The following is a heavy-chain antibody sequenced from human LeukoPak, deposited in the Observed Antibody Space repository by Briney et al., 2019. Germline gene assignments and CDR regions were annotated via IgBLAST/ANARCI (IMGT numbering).Heavy chain of an antibody. CDR2: INHSGSS. CDR3: ARRGRIAAAGYFNY. V-gene: IGHV4-34*01. Sequence: SETLSLTCAVYGGSFSGYYWSWIRQPPGKGLEWIGEINHSGSSNYNPSLKSRVTISVDTSKNQFSLKLSSVTAADTAVYYCARRGRIAAAGYFNYWGQRTLVTVSS. CDR1: GGSFSGYY. J-gene: IGHJ4*02. D-gene: IGHD6-13*01.